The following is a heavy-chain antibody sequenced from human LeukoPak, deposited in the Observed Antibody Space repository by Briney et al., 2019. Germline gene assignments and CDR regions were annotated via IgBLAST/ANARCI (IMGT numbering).Heavy chain of an antibody. D-gene: IGHD5-18*01. CDR2: IRYDGSNK. V-gene: IGHV3-30*02. CDR1: GFTFSSYG. CDR3: ARDQSGYPPGYYFDY. Sequence: GGSLRLSCAASGFTFSSYGMHWVRQAPGKGLEWVAFIRYDGSNKYCADSVKGRFTISRDNSKNTLYLQMNSLRAEDTAVYYCARDQSGYPPGYYFDYWGQGTLVTVSS. J-gene: IGHJ4*02.